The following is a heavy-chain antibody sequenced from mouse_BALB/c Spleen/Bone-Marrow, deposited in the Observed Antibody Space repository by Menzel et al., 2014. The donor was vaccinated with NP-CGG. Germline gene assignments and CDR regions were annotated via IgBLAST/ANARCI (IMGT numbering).Heavy chain of an antibody. J-gene: IGHJ3*01. Sequence: VQLQQSGPELVKPGASVRISCKASGYTFTSYYIHWVKQRPGQGLEWIGWIYPGNVNTNYNEKFKGKATLTADKSSSTAYMQLSSLTSEDSAVYFCARGGHDGAWFAYWGQGTLVTVSA. V-gene: IGHV1S56*01. CDR1: GYTFTSYY. CDR3: ARGGHDGAWFAY. D-gene: IGHD2-12*01. CDR2: IYPGNVNT.